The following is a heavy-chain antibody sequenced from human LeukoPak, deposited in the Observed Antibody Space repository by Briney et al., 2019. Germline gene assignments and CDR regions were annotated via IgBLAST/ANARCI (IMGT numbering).Heavy chain of an antibody. V-gene: IGHV4-38-2*02. D-gene: IGHD6-19*01. Sequence: SETLSLTCTVSGYSISSGYYWGWIRQPPGKGLEWIGSIYHSGSTYYNPSLKSRVTISVDTSKNQFSLKLSSVTAADTAVYYCASIAVAEGDAFDIWGQGTMVTVSS. J-gene: IGHJ3*02. CDR2: IYHSGST. CDR1: GYSISSGYY. CDR3: ASIAVAEGDAFDI.